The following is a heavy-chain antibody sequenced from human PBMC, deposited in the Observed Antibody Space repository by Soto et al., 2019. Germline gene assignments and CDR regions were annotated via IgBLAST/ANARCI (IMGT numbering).Heavy chain of an antibody. D-gene: IGHD6-19*01. Sequence: ASVRVSCKASGYTFTSYYMHWVRQAPGQGLEWMGIINPSGGSTSYAQKFQGRVTMTRDTSMSTVYMELSSLRSEDTAVYYCARDSSGWYGGYWGQGTLVTVSS. V-gene: IGHV1-46*01. CDR1: GYTFTSYY. J-gene: IGHJ4*02. CDR2: INPSGGST. CDR3: ARDSSGWYGGY.